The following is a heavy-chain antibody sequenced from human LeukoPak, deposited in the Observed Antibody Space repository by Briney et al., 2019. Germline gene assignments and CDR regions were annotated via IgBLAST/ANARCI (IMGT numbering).Heavy chain of an antibody. CDR2: INHSGST. Sequence: PSETLSLTCGVNGGSFSGYYWSWIRQPPGKGLEWIGEINHSGSTNYNPSLKSRVTISVDTSKNQFSLKLSSVTAADTAVYYCARRGTVTQVFDYWGQGTLVTVSS. J-gene: IGHJ4*02. D-gene: IGHD4-17*01. CDR3: ARRGTVTQVFDY. CDR1: GGSFSGYY. V-gene: IGHV4-34*01.